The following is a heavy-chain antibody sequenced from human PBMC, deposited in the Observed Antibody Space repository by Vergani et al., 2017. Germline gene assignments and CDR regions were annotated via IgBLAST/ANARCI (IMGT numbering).Heavy chain of an antibody. CDR1: GGSISPYY. J-gene: IGHJ4*02. CDR3: AREDSSSVGFLAD. V-gene: IGHV4-4*07. Sequence: QVQLQESGPGLVKPSETLSLTCIVSGGSISPYYWSWIRQPAGKGLEWIVRIYTSESTNYNPSLKSRVTMSVDTSKHQFSLKLSSVTAADTAVYYCAREDSSSVGFLADWGEGTVVTVSS. CDR2: IYTSEST. D-gene: IGHD6-6*01.